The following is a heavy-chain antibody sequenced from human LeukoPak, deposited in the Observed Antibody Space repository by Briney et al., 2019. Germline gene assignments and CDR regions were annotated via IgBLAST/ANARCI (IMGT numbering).Heavy chain of an antibody. CDR1: GASIRSYY. V-gene: IGHV4-59*01. J-gene: IGHJ4*02. CDR3: ARLGGPAAVDY. Sequence: SETLSLTCTVSGASIRSYYWSWIRQPPGRGLEWIGYMYNSGSTYYNPSLKSRVTISGDTSKNQFSLKLTSVTAADTAVYYCARLGGPAAVDYWGQGTLVAVSS. CDR2: MYNSGST. D-gene: IGHD2-2*01.